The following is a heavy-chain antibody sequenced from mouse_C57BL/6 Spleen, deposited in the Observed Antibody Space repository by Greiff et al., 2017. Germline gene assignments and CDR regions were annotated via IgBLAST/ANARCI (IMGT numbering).Heavy chain of an antibody. J-gene: IGHJ2*01. D-gene: IGHD3-1*01. CDR2: IYPGDGAT. CDR3: ARSGEVDY. CDR1: GYAFSSYW. V-gene: IGHV1-80*01. Sequence: QVQLQQSGAELVKPGASVKISCKASGYAFSSYWMNWVKQRPGKGHEWIGQIYPGDGATNYNGKFKGKATLTADKSSSTAYMPHSSLTSEDSAFCFCARSGEVDYWGRGTTLTVSS.